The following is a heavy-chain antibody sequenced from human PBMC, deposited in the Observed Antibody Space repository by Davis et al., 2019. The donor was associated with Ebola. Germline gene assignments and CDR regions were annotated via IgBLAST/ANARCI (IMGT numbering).Heavy chain of an antibody. J-gene: IGHJ4*02. CDR1: GYNFNYYW. V-gene: IGHV5-51*01. D-gene: IGHD4-17*01. CDR2: IYPADSDT. Sequence: GESLKISCQGSGYNFNYYWIGWVRQMPGKGLEWMGLIYPADSDTRYSPTFQGQVTISVDKSTSTAYLQRSSLKASDTAVYYCVAIYGEYKVHPDYWGQGTLVTVSS. CDR3: VAIYGEYKVHPDY.